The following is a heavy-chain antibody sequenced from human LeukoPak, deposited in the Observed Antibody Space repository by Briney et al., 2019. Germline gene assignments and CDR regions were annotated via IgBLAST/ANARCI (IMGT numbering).Heavy chain of an antibody. D-gene: IGHD5-12*01. CDR1: GFTFSSYE. J-gene: IGHJ4*02. Sequence: PGGSLRLSCAASGFTFSSYEMNWVRQAPGKGLEWVSSISGSGDSTNYADSVKGRFTISRDNSTNTLYLQMNSLRAEDTAVYYCAKTSAYDHFDYWGQGTLVTVSS. CDR3: AKTSAYDHFDY. V-gene: IGHV3-23*01. CDR2: ISGSGDST.